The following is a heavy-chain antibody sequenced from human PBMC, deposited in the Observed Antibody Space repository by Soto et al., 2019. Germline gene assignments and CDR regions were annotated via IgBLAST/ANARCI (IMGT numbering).Heavy chain of an antibody. D-gene: IGHD1-26*01. CDR1: GFTFSSYS. Sequence: EEQLVESGGGLVQPGGSLRLSCAASGFTFSSYSMNWVRQAPGKGLEWVSYISSSSSTIYYADSVKGRFTISRDNAKNSLYLQMNRLRYEDTAVYYCARSRVGFDYWGQGTLVTVSS. V-gene: IGHV3-48*02. J-gene: IGHJ4*02. CDR2: ISSSSSTI. CDR3: ARSRVGFDY.